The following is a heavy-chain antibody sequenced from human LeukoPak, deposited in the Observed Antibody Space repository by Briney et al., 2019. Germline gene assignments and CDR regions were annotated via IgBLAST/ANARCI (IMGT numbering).Heavy chain of an antibody. CDR3: AKITVATTPNY. Sequence: GGSLRLSCAASGFTFSSYGMHWVRQAPGKGLEWVAVIWYDGSNKYYADSVKGRFSISRDNSKSTLYLQMSDLRAEDTAVYYCAKITVATTPNYWGQGTLVTVSS. D-gene: IGHD3-10*01. CDR1: GFTFSSYG. J-gene: IGHJ4*02. V-gene: IGHV3-33*06. CDR2: IWYDGSNK.